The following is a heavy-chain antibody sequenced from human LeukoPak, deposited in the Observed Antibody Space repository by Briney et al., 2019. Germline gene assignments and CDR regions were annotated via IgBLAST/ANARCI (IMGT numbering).Heavy chain of an antibody. Sequence: GGSLRLSCAASGFTVSSNYMSWVRQAPGKGLEWVSVIYSGGSTYYADSVKGRFTISRDNSKNTLYLQMNSLRAEDTAVYYCAKSDIAVAGSRYFDYWGQGTLVTVSS. V-gene: IGHV3-53*01. CDR2: IYSGGST. CDR1: GFTVSSNY. J-gene: IGHJ4*02. D-gene: IGHD6-19*01. CDR3: AKSDIAVAGSRYFDY.